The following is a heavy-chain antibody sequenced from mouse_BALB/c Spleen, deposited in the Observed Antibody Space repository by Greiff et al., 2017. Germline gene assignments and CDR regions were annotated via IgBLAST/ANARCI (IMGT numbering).Heavy chain of an antibody. CDR2: IDPANGNT. CDR3: ARYYGSSWYFDV. Sequence: EVKLMESGAELVKPGASVKLSCTASGFNIKDTYMHWVKQRPEQGLEWIGRIDPANGNTKYDPKFQGKATITADTSSNTAYLQLSSLTSEDTAVYYCARYYGSSWYFDVWGAGTTVTVSS. V-gene: IGHV14-3*02. CDR1: GFNIKDTY. D-gene: IGHD1-1*01. J-gene: IGHJ1*01.